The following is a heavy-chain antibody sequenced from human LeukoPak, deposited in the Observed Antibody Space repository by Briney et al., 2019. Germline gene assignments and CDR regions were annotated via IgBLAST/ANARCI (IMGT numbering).Heavy chain of an antibody. D-gene: IGHD2/OR15-2a*01. V-gene: IGHV1-46*01. CDR2: INPSGGST. CDR3: ARDGLYHYFDY. CDR1: GYNFINYY. Sequence: GASVQVSCKASGYNFINYYIHWVRQAPGQGLEWMGIINPSGGSTTYAQKFQGRFTMTRGTSTSTVYMELSSLRSDDTAVYYCARDGLYHYFDYWGQGTLVTVSS. J-gene: IGHJ4*02.